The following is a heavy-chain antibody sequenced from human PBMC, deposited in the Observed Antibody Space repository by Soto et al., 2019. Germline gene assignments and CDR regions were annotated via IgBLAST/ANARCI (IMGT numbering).Heavy chain of an antibody. CDR2: IYYSGCT. J-gene: IGHJ4*02. CDR1: GGSISSSSYY. D-gene: IGHD6-6*01. V-gene: IGHV4-39*01. CDR3: ASQDSAARYFDY. Sequence: PSETLSLTCTVSGGSISSSSYYWGWIRQPPGKGLEWIGSIYYSGCTYYNPSLKSRVTISVDTSKNQFSLKLSSVTAADTAVYYCASQDSAARYFDYSGQVSLLTVS.